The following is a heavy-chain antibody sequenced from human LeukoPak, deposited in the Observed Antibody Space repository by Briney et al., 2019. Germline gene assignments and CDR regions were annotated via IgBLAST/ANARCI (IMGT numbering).Heavy chain of an antibody. D-gene: IGHD6-19*01. CDR1: GYTFTSYG. J-gene: IGHJ6*03. Sequence: ASVKVSCKASGYTFTSYGISWVRQAPGQGLEWMGWISAYNGNTNYAQKLQGRVTMTTDTSTSAAYMELRSLRSDDTAVYYCARDGIAVAGMGFGYYYYMDVWGKGTTVTISS. V-gene: IGHV1-18*01. CDR2: ISAYNGNT. CDR3: ARDGIAVAGMGFGYYYYMDV.